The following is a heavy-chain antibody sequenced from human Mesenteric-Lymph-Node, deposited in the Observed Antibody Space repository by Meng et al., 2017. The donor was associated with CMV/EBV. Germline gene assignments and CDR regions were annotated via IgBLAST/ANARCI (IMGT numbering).Heavy chain of an antibody. CDR1: GITFSRYA. CDR3: AMISPQLLQGYFDY. V-gene: IGHV3-23*01. J-gene: IGHJ4*02. D-gene: IGHD1-26*01. CDR2: ITESGDST. Sequence: SGITFSRYAMSWVRQAPGMGLEWVSTITESGDSTYYADPVKGRFTISRDNSKKTLYLQMNYLRAEDTAVYYCAMISPQLLQGYFDYWGQGTLVTVSS.